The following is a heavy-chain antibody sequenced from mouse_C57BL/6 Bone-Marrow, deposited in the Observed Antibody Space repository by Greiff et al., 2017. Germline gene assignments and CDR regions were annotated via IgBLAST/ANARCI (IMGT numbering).Heavy chain of an antibody. CDR1: GFTFTDYY. CDR2: IRNKANGYTT. J-gene: IGHJ2*01. CDR3: ARYGRDYFDY. Sequence: DVMLVESGGGLVQPGGSLSLSCAASGFTFTDYYMSWVRQPPGKALEWLGFIRNKANGYTTEYSASVKGRFTISRDNSQSILYLQMNALRAEDSATYYCARYGRDYFDYWGLGTTLTVSS. V-gene: IGHV7-3*01.